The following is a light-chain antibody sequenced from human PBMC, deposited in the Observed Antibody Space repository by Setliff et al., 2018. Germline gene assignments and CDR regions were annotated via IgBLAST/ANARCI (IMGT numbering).Light chain of an antibody. Sequence: QSALTQPPSASGTPGQRVTISCSGGSSNIGSNTVNWYQQLPGTAPKLLMHSNNQRPSGVPDRFSGSKSGTSASLAISGLQSEDEADYYCAAWDAKLSADVFGIGTKV. CDR1: SSNIGSNT. V-gene: IGLV1-44*01. J-gene: IGLJ1*01. CDR2: SNN. CDR3: AAWDAKLSADV.